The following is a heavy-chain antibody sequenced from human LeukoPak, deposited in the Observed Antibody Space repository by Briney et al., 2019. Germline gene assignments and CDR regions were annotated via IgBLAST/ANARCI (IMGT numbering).Heavy chain of an antibody. CDR1: GGSIGSYY. V-gene: IGHV4-4*07. CDR3: ARGTAVGYGDVGDH. CDR2: ISASGSA. D-gene: IGHD6-13*01. Sequence: PSETLSLTCTVSGGSIGSYYWSWIRRPAGKGLEWIGRISASGSANYNPSLRSRVPMSVDTSRSQVSLKVNSVTAADTAMYYCARGTAVGYGDVGDHWGQGTLVTVSS. J-gene: IGHJ4*02.